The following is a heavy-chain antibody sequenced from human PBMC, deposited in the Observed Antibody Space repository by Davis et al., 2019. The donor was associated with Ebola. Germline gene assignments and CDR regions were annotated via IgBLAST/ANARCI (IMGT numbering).Heavy chain of an antibody. CDR3: AREGVTMVQGVITWKAFEY. CDR2: INPSGGST. V-gene: IGHV1-46*01. J-gene: IGHJ4*02. D-gene: IGHD3-10*01. Sequence: AASVKVSCKASGYTFTSYYMHWVRQAPGQGLEWMGIINPSGGSTSYAQTFQGRITMTRDTSTSTVYMELSSLRSEDTAVYYCAREGVTMVQGVITWKAFEYWGQGTPVTVSS. CDR1: GYTFTSYY.